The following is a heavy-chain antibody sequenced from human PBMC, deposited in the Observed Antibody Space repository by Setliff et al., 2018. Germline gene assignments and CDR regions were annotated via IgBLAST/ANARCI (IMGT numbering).Heavy chain of an antibody. CDR1: GGSFSDYY. CDR2: INHSGST. Sequence: SETLSLTCTVYGGSFSDYYWGWIRQPPGKGLEWIAEINHSGSTNYNPSLKSRVTISVDTSKNKFSLSLSSVTAADTAVYYCARGGYNGYAVFDDWGQGALVTVSS. CDR3: ARGGYNGYAVFDD. D-gene: IGHD5-12*01. V-gene: IGHV4-34*01. J-gene: IGHJ4*02.